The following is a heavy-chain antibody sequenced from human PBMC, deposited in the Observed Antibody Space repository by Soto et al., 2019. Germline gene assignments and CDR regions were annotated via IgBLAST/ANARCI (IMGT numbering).Heavy chain of an antibody. V-gene: IGHV4-59*01. CDR1: GGSISSYY. CDR3: ARSRDAFDI. J-gene: IGHJ3*02. Sequence: SETLSLTCTVSGGSISSYYWSWIRQPPGKGVEWIGYIYYSGSTNYNPSLKSRVTISVDTSKNQFSLKLSSVTAADTAVYYCARSRDAFDIWGQGTMVTVSS. CDR2: IYYSGST.